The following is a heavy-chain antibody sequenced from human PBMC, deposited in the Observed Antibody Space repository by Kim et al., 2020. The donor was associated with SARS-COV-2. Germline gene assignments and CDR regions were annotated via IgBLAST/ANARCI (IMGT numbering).Heavy chain of an antibody. D-gene: IGHD3-10*01. Sequence: ASVKVSCKASGYTFTSYAMHWVRQAPGQRLEWMGWINAGNGNTKYSQKFQGRVTITRDTSASTAYMELSSLRSEDTAVYYCARGIRITMVRGVIIPYYFDYWGQGTLVTVSS. CDR1: GYTFTSYA. V-gene: IGHV1-3*01. CDR2: INAGNGNT. J-gene: IGHJ4*02. CDR3: ARGIRITMVRGVIIPYYFDY.